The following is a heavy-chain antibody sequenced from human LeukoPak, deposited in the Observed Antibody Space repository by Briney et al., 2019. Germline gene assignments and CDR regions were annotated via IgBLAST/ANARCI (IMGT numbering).Heavy chain of an antibody. CDR2: IYYSGST. Sequence: SETLSLTCAVSGYSISSSNWGGWIRQPPGKGLEWIGFIYYSGSTYYNPSLKSRVTMSVDTSKNQFSLKLSSVTAVDTAVYYCARIYYDILTGYYVDYWGQGTLVTVSS. CDR1: GYSISSSNW. D-gene: IGHD3-9*01. V-gene: IGHV4-28*01. CDR3: ARIYYDILTGYYVDY. J-gene: IGHJ4*02.